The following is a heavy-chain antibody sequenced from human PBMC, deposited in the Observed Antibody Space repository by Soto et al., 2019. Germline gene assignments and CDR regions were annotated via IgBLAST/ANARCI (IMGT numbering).Heavy chain of an antibody. CDR3: ARQDSGYDWWFDP. J-gene: IGHJ5*02. CDR1: GGSISSSSYY. V-gene: IGHV4-39*01. CDR2: IYYSGST. D-gene: IGHD5-12*01. Sequence: SETLSLTCTVSGGSISSSSYYWGWIRQPPGKGLEWIGSIYYSGSTYYNPSLKIRVTISVDTSKNQFSLKLSSVTAADTAVYYCARQDSGYDWWFDPWGQGTLVTVSS.